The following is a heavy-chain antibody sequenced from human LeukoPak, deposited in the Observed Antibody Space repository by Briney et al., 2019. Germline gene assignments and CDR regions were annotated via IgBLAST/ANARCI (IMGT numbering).Heavy chain of an antibody. CDR3: AISYSSSWYQGD. J-gene: IGHJ4*02. Sequence: RGSLRLSCAASGFTFGNYAMTWVRQAPGKGLEWVSAISGSGGSTYYADSVKGRFTISRDNSKNTLYLQMNSLRAEDTAIYYCAISYSSSWYQGDWGQGTLVTVSS. CDR2: ISGSGGST. D-gene: IGHD6-13*01. V-gene: IGHV3-23*01. CDR1: GFTFGNYA.